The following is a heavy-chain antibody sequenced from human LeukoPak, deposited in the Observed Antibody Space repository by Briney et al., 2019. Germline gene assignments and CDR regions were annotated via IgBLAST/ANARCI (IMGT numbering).Heavy chain of an antibody. D-gene: IGHD5-12*01. J-gene: IGHJ3*02. CDR2: IIPIFATT. Sequence: GASVKVSCKASGGTFHSYTINWVRQAPGQGLEWMGGIIPIFATTNYAQKFQGRVTITADESTSTAYMELSSLSSEDTAVYYCASGTVASMDIWGQGTMATVSS. CDR3: ASGTVASMDI. V-gene: IGHV1-69*13. CDR1: GGTFHSYT.